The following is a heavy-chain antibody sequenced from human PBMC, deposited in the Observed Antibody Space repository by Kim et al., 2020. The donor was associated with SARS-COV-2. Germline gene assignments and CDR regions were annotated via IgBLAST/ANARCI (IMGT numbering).Heavy chain of an antibody. J-gene: IGHJ4*02. D-gene: IGHD3-10*01. CDR2: ISSNGGST. CDR3: VKDYYGSGSHATNYFDY. V-gene: IGHV3-64D*06. Sequence: GGSLRLSCSASGFTFSSYAMHWVRQAPGKGLEYVSAISSNGGSTYYADSVKGRFTISRDNSKNTLYLQMSSLRAEDTAVYYCVKDYYGSGSHATNYFDYWGQGTLVTVSS. CDR1: GFTFSSYA.